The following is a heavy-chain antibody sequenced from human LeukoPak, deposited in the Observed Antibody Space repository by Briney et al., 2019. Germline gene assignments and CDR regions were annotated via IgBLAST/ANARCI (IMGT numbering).Heavy chain of an antibody. CDR2: IKQDASKI. CDR3: AKSSYSYGFGTLNDDAFDI. Sequence: GGSLRLSCTASGFTFSNYWMDWVRQAPGKGLEWVASIKQDASKIYYVDSVQGRFTVSRDNAKNSLCLQMNSLRAEDTAVYYCAKSSYSYGFGTLNDDAFDIWGQGTMVTVSS. V-gene: IGHV3-7*01. J-gene: IGHJ3*02. D-gene: IGHD5-18*01. CDR1: GFTFSNYW.